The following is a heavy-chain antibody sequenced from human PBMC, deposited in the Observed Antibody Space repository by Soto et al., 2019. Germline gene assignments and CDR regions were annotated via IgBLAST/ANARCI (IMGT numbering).Heavy chain of an antibody. Sequence: PGGSLRLSCEASGFTFSGYWMSWVRQAPGKGLEWVADIKHDGSVQYYVDSVKGGLTISRNNAKKQQYLQMNGLRAQDTALYFCARAPYSNAWYRFDHWGQGTLVDVSS. J-gene: IGHJ4*02. V-gene: IGHV3-7*03. CDR3: ARAPYSNAWYRFDH. CDR1: GFTFSGYW. D-gene: IGHD4-4*01. CDR2: IKHDGSVQ.